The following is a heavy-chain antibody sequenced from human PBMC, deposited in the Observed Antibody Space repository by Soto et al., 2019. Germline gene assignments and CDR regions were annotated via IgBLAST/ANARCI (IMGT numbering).Heavy chain of an antibody. V-gene: IGHV5-10-1*01. J-gene: IGHJ6*01. CDR3: VSRQGGMAV. CDR1: GYSFTSYW. CDR2: IDPSDSYT. Sequence: PGESLKISCKGSGYSFTSYWISCVRQMPGKGLEWMVRIDPSDSYTNYSPSFQGHVTISADKPISTSYLQWSSLKASDTAMYYCVSRQGGMAVWGQGTTVTVSS.